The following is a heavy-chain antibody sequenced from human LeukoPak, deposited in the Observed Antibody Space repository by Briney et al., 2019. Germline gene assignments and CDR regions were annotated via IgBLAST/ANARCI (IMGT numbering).Heavy chain of an antibody. D-gene: IGHD6-19*01. CDR3: AKRVPGTSYFDF. CDR2: IQHDGSNK. J-gene: IGHJ4*02. V-gene: IGHV3-30*02. Sequence: GGSLRLSCAASGFTFSSYGMHWVRQAPGKGLEWVAFIQHDGSNKYYADSVRGRFTISRDNSKNTLYLQMNSLKVDDTAVYYCAKRVPGTSYFDFWGQGTLVIVSS. CDR1: GFTFSSYG.